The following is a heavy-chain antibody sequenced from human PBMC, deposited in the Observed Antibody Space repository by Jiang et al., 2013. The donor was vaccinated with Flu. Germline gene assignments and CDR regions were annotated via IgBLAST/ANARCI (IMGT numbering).Heavy chain of an antibody. Sequence: SGAEVKKPGASVKVSCKASGYTFTGYYMHWVRQAPGQGLEWMGWINPNSGGTNYAQKFQGWVTMTRDTSISTAYMELSRLRSDDTAVYYCAREGLYDSSGYFEGPQGDDAFDIWGQGTMVTVSS. CDR1: GYTFTGYY. J-gene: IGHJ3*02. CDR2: INPNSGGT. V-gene: IGHV1-2*04. D-gene: IGHD3-22*01. CDR3: AREGLYDSSGYFEGPQGDDAFDI.